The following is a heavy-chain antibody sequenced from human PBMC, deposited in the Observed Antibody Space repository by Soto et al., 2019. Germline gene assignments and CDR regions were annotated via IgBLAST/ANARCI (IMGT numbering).Heavy chain of an antibody. CDR1: GGTISSSNW. CDR3: ERSFGVAAAGPSDY. J-gene: IGHJ4*02. V-gene: IGHV4-4*03. CDR2: MYHSGSX. Sequence: PETLSHTCAVSGGTISSSNWCSCFLQPRWKVLEWIGEMYHSGSXNXXPSLKSRVXXXXXXXXXXFXLXXXSLTAADTAVYYCERSFGVAAAGPSDYGGQGTLVTFSS. D-gene: IGHD6-13*01.